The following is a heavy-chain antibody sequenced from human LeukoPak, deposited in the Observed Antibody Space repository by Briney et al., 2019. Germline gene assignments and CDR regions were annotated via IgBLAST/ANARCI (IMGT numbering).Heavy chain of an antibody. D-gene: IGHD1-26*01. Sequence: GSLRLSCAASGFTFSDYYMSWIRQAPVKGLEWVSYIGSISYTNYADSVKGRFTISRDNAKNSLYLQMNSLRAEDTAVYYCARTGWELLRFGAFDIWGQGTMVTVSS. CDR2: IGSISYT. CDR3: ARTGWELLRFGAFDI. V-gene: IGHV3-11*03. J-gene: IGHJ3*02. CDR1: GFTFSDYY.